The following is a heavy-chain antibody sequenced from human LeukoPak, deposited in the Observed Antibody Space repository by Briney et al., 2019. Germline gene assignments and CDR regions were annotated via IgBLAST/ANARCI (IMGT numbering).Heavy chain of an antibody. Sequence: GGSLRLSCAASGFTFSSYGMSWVRQAPGKGLEWVSAISGSGGSTYYADSVKGRFTISRDNAKNSLYLQMNSLRAEDTAVYYCATSIAVAGLKFDPWGQGTLVTVSS. CDR1: GFTFSSYG. J-gene: IGHJ5*02. CDR2: ISGSGGST. CDR3: ATSIAVAGLKFDP. V-gene: IGHV3-23*01. D-gene: IGHD6-19*01.